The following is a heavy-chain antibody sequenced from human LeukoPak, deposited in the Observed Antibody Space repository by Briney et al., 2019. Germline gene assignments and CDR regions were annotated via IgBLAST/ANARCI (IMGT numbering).Heavy chain of an antibody. Sequence: SETLSLTCSVSDGSINTISDYWGWVRQPPGKGLGWIGSVYYTGSTYYNAPFKSRVTISIDTSKNQFSLSLSAVAAADTAMYYCAREDAVSSDDAFDLWGQGTMVTVS. V-gene: IGHV4-39*07. CDR2: VYYTGST. J-gene: IGHJ3*01. CDR3: AREDAVSSDDAFDL. D-gene: IGHD6-19*01. CDR1: DGSINTISDY.